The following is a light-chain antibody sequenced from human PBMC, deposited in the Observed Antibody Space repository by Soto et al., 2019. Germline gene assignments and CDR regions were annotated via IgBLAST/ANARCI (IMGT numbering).Light chain of an antibody. CDR3: QQYGSSFRT. Sequence: EIVLTQSPGTLSLSPGESATLSCRASQSVSNNYLAWYQQRPGQAPRLLIYGAFSRATGIPDRFRGSASGTDFTLTISRLEPEDFAVYYCQQYGSSFRTFGQGTKVDIK. CDR2: GAF. CDR1: QSVSNNY. J-gene: IGKJ1*01. V-gene: IGKV3-20*01.